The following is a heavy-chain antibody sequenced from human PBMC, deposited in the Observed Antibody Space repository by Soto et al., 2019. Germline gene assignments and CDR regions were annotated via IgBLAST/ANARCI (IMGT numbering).Heavy chain of an antibody. Sequence: PGGSLRLSCAASGFSFRSYWLHWVRQAPGKGLVWVSRINGDGSNTSYADSVKGRFTVSRDNAKNTLYLQMNSLRAEDTAVYYCARDLFISPNIVARPGYWGQGTLVTVSS. CDR1: GFSFRSYW. D-gene: IGHD5-12*01. J-gene: IGHJ4*02. CDR3: ARDLFISPNIVARPGY. V-gene: IGHV3-74*01. CDR2: INGDGSNT.